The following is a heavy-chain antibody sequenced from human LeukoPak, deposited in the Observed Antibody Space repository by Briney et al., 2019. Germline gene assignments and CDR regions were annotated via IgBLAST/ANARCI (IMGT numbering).Heavy chain of an antibody. CDR2: INQNGGAT. Sequence: VGCLRLSCADSGFTLNDFLINWVRPAPGKGREWVASINQNGGATYYVDSVKGRFTIARDNPKNSLYLQMTGLRAEDTAVYYGARDGTAPGLYFDLWGQGTLVTVSS. D-gene: IGHD6-13*01. CDR3: ARDGTAPGLYFDL. V-gene: IGHV3-7*01. CDR1: GFTLNDFL. J-gene: IGHJ4*01.